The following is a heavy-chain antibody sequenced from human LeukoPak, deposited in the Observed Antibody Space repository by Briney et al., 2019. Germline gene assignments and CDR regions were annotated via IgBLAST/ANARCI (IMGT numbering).Heavy chain of an antibody. D-gene: IGHD3-22*01. Sequence: PGGSLRLSCAASGFTVSSYSMNWVRQAPGKGLEWVSSIRSSSSYIYYADSVKGRFTISRDNAKNSLYLQMNSLRAEDTAVYYCARLYYDSSGSFAYWGQGTLVTVSS. CDR2: IRSSSSYI. CDR3: ARLYYDSSGSFAY. J-gene: IGHJ4*02. CDR1: GFTVSSYS. V-gene: IGHV3-21*01.